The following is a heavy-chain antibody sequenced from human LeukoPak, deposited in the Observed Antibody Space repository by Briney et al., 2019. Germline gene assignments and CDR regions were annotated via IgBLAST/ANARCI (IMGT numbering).Heavy chain of an antibody. Sequence: ASVKVSCKASGYTFTSYGISWVRQAPGQGLEWMGWISAYNGNTNYAQKLQGRVTMTTDTSTSTAYMELRSLRSDDTAVYYCARVVKADYDILTGYFYYYYYMDVWGKGTTVTVSS. V-gene: IGHV1-18*01. J-gene: IGHJ6*03. CDR2: ISAYNGNT. CDR1: GYTFTSYG. D-gene: IGHD3-9*01. CDR3: ARVVKADYDILTGYFYYYYYMDV.